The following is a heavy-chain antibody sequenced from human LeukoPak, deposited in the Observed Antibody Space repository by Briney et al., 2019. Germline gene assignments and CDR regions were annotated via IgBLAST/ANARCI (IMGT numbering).Heavy chain of an antibody. D-gene: IGHD6-19*01. CDR1: GFTFSSYE. CDR2: ISSSGSTI. CDR3: ARDSYSSGWYLVFDY. V-gene: IGHV3-48*03. Sequence: PGGSLRLSCAASGFTFSSYEMNWVRQAPGEGLEWVSYISSSGSTIYYADSVKGRFTISRDNAKNSLYLQMNSLRAEDTAVYYCARDSYSSGWYLVFDYWGQGTLVTVSS. J-gene: IGHJ4*02.